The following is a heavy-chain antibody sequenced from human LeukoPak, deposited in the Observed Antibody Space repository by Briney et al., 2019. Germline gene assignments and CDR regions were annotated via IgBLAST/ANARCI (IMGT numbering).Heavy chain of an antibody. CDR2: ISAYNGNT. CDR3: ARDTPLRGYCSSTSCYEDYYYYGMDV. V-gene: IGHV1-18*01. J-gene: IGHJ6*02. Sequence: GASVKVPCKASGYTFTSYGISWVRQAPGQGLEWMGWISAYNGNTNYAQKLQGRVTMTTDTSTSTAYMELRSLRSDDTAVYYCARDTPLRGYCSSTSCYEDYYYYGMDVWGQGTTVTVSS. CDR1: GYTFTSYG. D-gene: IGHD2-2*01.